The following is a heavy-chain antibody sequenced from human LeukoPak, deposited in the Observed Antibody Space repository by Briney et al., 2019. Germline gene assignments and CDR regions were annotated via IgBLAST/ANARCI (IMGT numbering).Heavy chain of an antibody. D-gene: IGHD3-3*01. CDR1: GFTFRKYG. J-gene: IGHJ3*01. V-gene: IGHV3-23*01. CDR2: VGVSAETT. CDR3: VKDSFILEGGVGSDDGFAV. Sequence: PGGSLRLSCAASGFTFRKYGMSWVRQAPGKGLEWVSVVGVSAETTHYADSVKGRFFISRDNSKNTVHLEMNSLRAEDTALYYCVKDSFILEGGVGSDDGFAVWGQGTMVTVSS.